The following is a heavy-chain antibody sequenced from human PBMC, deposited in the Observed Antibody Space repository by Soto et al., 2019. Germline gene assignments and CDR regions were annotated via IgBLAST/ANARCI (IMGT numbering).Heavy chain of an antibody. J-gene: IGHJ4*02. CDR2: IIPVFGTT. CDR3: ARDRGYSSSSLFDY. D-gene: IGHD6-6*01. CDR1: GGTFSSHA. V-gene: IGHV1-69*13. Sequence: GASVKVSCKASGGTFSSHAISWVRQAPGQGLEWMGGIIPVFGTTDYAQKFQGRVTITADESTSTAYMELSSLRSEDTAVYYCARDRGYSSSSLFDYWGQGTLVTVSS.